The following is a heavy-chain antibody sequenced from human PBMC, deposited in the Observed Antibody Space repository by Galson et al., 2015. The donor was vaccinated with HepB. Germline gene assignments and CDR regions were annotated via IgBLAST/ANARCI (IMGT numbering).Heavy chain of an antibody. Sequence: CAISGDSVSSNSAAWNWIRQSPSRGLEWLGRTYYRSKWYNDYAISVKSRITINPDTSKNQFSLQLNSVTPEDTAVYYCAREEILWFGELSGYYYGMDVWGQGTTVTVSS. CDR3: AREEILWFGELSGYYYGMDV. D-gene: IGHD3-10*01. CDR2: TYYRSKWYN. CDR1: GDSVSSNSAA. J-gene: IGHJ6*02. V-gene: IGHV6-1*01.